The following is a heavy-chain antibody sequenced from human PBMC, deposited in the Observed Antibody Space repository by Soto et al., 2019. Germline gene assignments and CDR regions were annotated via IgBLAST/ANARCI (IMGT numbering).Heavy chain of an antibody. J-gene: IGHJ6*02. CDR1: GYTFTTYS. D-gene: IGHD3-3*01. CDR3: ARGDFWSGMDF. CDR2: TNTHNGNT. Sequence: QVQLVQSGAEVKKPGASVKVYCKASGYTFTTYSITWVRQAPGQGLEWMGWTNTHNGNTKYAQQLQGRVTMTTDISTSTVYLDLRSLRSDAMAVYNCARGDFWSGMDFWGQGTAVTVSS. V-gene: IGHV1-18*03.